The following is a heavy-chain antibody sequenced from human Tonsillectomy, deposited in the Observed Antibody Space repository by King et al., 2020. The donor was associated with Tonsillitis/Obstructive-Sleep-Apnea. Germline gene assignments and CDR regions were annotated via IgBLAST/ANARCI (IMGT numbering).Heavy chain of an antibody. J-gene: IGHJ5*02. CDR2: IYYSGST. CDR1: GDSISSYY. Sequence: QLQESGPGLVKPSETLSLSCTVSGDSISSYYWNWIRQPPGKGLEWIGYIYYSGSTNYNPSLKSQVTISGDTSKKQFSLKLNSVTAADTAVYYCARMGGIGEDWFDPWGQGILVTVSS. CDR3: ARMGGIGEDWFDP. V-gene: IGHV4-59*01. D-gene: IGHD1-14*01.